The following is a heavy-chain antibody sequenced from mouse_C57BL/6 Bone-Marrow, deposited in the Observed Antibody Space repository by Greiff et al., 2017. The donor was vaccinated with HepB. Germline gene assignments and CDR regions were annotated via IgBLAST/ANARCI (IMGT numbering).Heavy chain of an antibody. D-gene: IGHD1-1*01. Sequence: DVMLVESGGGLVQPGGSMKLSCVASGFTFSNYWMNWVRQSPEKGLEWVAQIRLKSDNYATHYAESVKGRFTISRDDSKSSVYLQMNNLRAEDTGIYYCTRGGSSNFDYWGQGTTLTVSS. J-gene: IGHJ2*01. CDR3: TRGGSSNFDY. CDR2: IRLKSDNYAT. CDR1: GFTFSNYW. V-gene: IGHV6-3*01.